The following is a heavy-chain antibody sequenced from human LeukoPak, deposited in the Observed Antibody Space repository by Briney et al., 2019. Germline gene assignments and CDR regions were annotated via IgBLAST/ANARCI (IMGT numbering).Heavy chain of an antibody. V-gene: IGHV3-48*01. D-gene: IGHD3-3*01. CDR3: ATEGSDFWSGSSKGYSDY. CDR2: IGSSVSTR. J-gene: IGHJ4*02. Sequence: PGGSLRLSCAASGFTFSSYSMNWVRRAPRQGLEWVSYIGSSVSTRYYADSVKGRLTLSRDNGKHSLYLQMNSLRAEDTAVYYCATEGSDFWSGSSKGYSDYWGRGTLVTVSS. CDR1: GFTFSSYS.